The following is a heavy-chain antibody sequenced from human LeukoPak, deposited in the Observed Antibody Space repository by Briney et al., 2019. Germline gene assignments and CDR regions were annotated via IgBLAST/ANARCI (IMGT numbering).Heavy chain of an antibody. CDR2: IKQDGSEK. D-gene: IGHD2-15*01. V-gene: IGHV3-7*01. CDR3: ARDYCSGGSCYGHFDY. Sequence: GGSLRLSCAASGFTFSSYWMSWVRQAPGKGLEWVANIKQDGSEKYYVDSVKGRFTISRDNAKNPLYLQMNSLRAEDTAVYYCARDYCSGGSCYGHFDYWGQGTLVTVSS. J-gene: IGHJ4*02. CDR1: GFTFSSYW.